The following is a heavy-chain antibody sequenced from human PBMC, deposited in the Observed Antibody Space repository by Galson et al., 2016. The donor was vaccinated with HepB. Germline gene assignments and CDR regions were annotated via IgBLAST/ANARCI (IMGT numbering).Heavy chain of an antibody. Sequence: SVKVSCKASGYTLTTYCVHWVRQAPGQGLEWMGKINPGSGSTNYAQKFQGRVTMTRATSASTVHMDLGSLTSDDTAVYYCARCLHQRGEQLPYDPSWDYWGQGTLVTVSS. CDR1: GYTLTTYC. D-gene: IGHD3-22*01. CDR2: INPGSGST. J-gene: IGHJ4*02. V-gene: IGHV1-46*01. CDR3: ARCLHQRGEQLPYDPSWDY.